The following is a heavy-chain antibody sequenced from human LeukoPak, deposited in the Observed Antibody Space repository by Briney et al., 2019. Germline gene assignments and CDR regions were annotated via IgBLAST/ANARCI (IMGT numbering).Heavy chain of an antibody. J-gene: IGHJ4*02. CDR1: GDSVSGSPAV. D-gene: IGHD3-10*01. V-gene: IGHV6-1*01. CDR3: ARGAVRGGTNFDY. Sequence: SQTLSLTCAISGDSVSGSPAVWNWIRQSPSRGLEWLGRAYYRSKWYIDYAVSVKGRITITPDTSKNQFSLQLISVTHEDTAVYYCARGAVRGGTNFDYWGQGTLVTVSP. CDR2: AYYRSKWYI.